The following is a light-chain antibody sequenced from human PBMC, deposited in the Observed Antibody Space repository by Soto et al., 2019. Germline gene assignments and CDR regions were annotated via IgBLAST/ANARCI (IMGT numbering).Light chain of an antibody. CDR2: DNN. V-gene: IGLV1-51*01. CDR3: GTWDSRLSAYV. CDR1: SSNIGNNY. Sequence: QSALTQPPSVSAAPGQKVTISCSGSSSNIGNNYVSWYQQLPGTAPKLLIYDNNKRPSGIPDRFSGSKSGTSATLGITGLQTGDEADYYCGTWDSRLSAYVFGTGTKVTVL. J-gene: IGLJ1*01.